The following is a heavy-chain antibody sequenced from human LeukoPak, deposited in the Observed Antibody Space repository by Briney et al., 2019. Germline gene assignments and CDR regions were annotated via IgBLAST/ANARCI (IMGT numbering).Heavy chain of an antibody. Sequence: SGGSLRLSCAASGFTFSTYSMNWVRQAPGKGLEWVSSISSSSSYIYYADSVKGRFTISRDSAKNSLYLQMNSLRAEDTAVYYCARDRDYGGPRGGDASDIWGQGTMVTVSS. D-gene: IGHD4-23*01. V-gene: IGHV3-21*01. J-gene: IGHJ3*02. CDR1: GFTFSTYS. CDR2: ISSSSSYI. CDR3: ARDRDYGGPRGGDASDI.